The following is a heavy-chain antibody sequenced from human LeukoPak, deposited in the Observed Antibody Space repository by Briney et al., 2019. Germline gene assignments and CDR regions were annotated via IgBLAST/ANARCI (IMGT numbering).Heavy chain of an antibody. D-gene: IGHD3-16*01. Sequence: GGPLRLSCAASGFTFSSYAMSWVRQAPGKGLEWVSTISGSGGNTYYADSVKGRFTISRDNSKNTLYLQMSSLRAEDTAVYYCAKGSYYYDSADYFDYWGQGTLVTVSS. V-gene: IGHV3-23*01. CDR2: ISGSGGNT. CDR3: AKGSYYYDSADYFDY. J-gene: IGHJ4*02. CDR1: GFTFSSYA.